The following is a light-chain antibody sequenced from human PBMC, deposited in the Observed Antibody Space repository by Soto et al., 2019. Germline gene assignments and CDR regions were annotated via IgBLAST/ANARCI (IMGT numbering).Light chain of an antibody. Sequence: DIQMTQSPSTLSASVGDSVTITCRARQSISRRLAWYQQKPGKATMVLIYDASSMESGVPSRCSGSGSGTEFTLTISSLQPDDFATYYCQQYNNYSPRTFGQGTKVEIK. CDR2: DAS. CDR1: QSISRR. J-gene: IGKJ1*01. V-gene: IGKV1-5*01. CDR3: QQYNNYSPRT.